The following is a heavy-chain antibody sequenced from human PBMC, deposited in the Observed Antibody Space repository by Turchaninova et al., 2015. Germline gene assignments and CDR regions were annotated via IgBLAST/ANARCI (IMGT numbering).Heavy chain of an antibody. Sequence: QVPLQESGPGRVTPSGPLSLTCAVSGGSITSSHYWSWVRQPPGKGLELIGEIYHSGGTNYNPSLKSRVTTSVDKSNNQFSLNLSSVTAADTAVYYCARRAPNDHDAFDIWGQGTMVTVSS. V-gene: IGHV4-4*02. CDR3: ARRAPNDHDAFDI. J-gene: IGHJ3*02. D-gene: IGHD1-1*01. CDR1: GGSITSSHY. CDR2: IYHSGGT.